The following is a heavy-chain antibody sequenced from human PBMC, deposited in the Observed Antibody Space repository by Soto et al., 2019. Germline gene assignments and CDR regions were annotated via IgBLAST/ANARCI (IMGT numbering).Heavy chain of an antibody. D-gene: IGHD4-4*01. J-gene: IGHJ4*02. CDR2: IYYSGST. V-gene: IGHV4-59*01. CDR1: GGSISSYY. Sequence: PSETLSLTCTVSGGSISSYYWSWIRQPPGKGLEWIGYIYYSGSTNYNPSLKSRVTISVDTSKNQFSLKLSSVTAADTAVYYCARVTTSALSFDYWGQGTLVTVSS. CDR3: ARVTTSALSFDY.